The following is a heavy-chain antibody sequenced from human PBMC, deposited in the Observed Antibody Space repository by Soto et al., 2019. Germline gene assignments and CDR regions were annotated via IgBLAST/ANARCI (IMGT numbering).Heavy chain of an antibody. V-gene: IGHV4-31*03. Sequence: SETLSLTCTVSGGSISSGCYYWSWIRQHPGKGLEWVGDINYSGSTYYNPTLKSRVTISVDTSKNQFSLKLSSVTAADTAVYYCARVKSEIVVVIRFYYFDYWGQGTLVTVSS. D-gene: IGHD3-22*01. CDR1: GGSISSGCYY. CDR3: ARVKSEIVVVIRFYYFDY. CDR2: INYSGST. J-gene: IGHJ4*02.